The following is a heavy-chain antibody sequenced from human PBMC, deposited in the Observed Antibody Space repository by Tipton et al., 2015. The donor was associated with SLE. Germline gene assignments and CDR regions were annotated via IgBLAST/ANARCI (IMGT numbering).Heavy chain of an antibody. J-gene: IGHJ5*02. V-gene: IGHV4-59*01. D-gene: IGHD2-2*01. CDR1: GASIRSYY. CDR2: IYNSGST. CDR3: ARDSLSLDNWFDP. Sequence: LRLSCTVSGASIRSYYWSWIRQPPGKGLEWIGNIYNSGSTNYNPSLKSRVTMSLDTSKNQFSLKLSSVTAADTAVYYCARDSLSLDNWFDPWGQGTLVTVSS.